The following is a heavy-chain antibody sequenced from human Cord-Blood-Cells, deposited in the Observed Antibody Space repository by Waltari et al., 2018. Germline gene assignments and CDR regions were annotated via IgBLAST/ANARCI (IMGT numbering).Heavy chain of an antibody. J-gene: IGHJ3*02. CDR3: ACNPYSSSWYFAFDI. Sequence: QVQLVQSGAEVKKPGASVKVSCKASGYTFTGYYMHWVRQAPGQGLEWRGWINPNSGGTNYAQKFQGRVTMTRDTSISTAYMELSRLRSDDTAVYYCACNPYSSSWYFAFDIWGQGTMVTVSS. V-gene: IGHV1-2*02. CDR2: INPNSGGT. CDR1: GYTFTGYY. D-gene: IGHD6-13*01.